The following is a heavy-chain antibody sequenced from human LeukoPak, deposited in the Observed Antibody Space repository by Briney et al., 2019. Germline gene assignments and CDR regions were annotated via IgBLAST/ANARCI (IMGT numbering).Heavy chain of an antibody. D-gene: IGHD3-22*01. J-gene: IGHJ5*02. CDR3: ARHRPPYDSSGYYWFDP. CDR1: GGSISSYY. CDR2: IYYSGST. V-gene: IGHV4-59*08. Sequence: SETLSLTRTVSGGSISSYYWSWIRQPPGKGLEWIGYIYYSGSTNYNPSLKSRVTISVDTSKNQFSLKLSSVTAADTAVYYCARHRPPYDSSGYYWFDPWGQGTLVTVSS.